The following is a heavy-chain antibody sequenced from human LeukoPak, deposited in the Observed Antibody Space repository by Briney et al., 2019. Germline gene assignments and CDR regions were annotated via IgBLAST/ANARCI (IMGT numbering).Heavy chain of an antibody. D-gene: IGHD6-13*01. CDR1: GGTFSSYA. CDR3: ARDLTVLEQPRGYFDY. V-gene: IGHV1-69*01. Sequence: GASVKVSCKASGGTFSSYAISWVRQAPGQGLEWMGGIIPIFGTANHAQKFQGRVTITADESTSTAYMELSSLRSEDTAVYYCARDLTVLEQPRGYFDYWGQGTLVTVSS. CDR2: IIPIFGTA. J-gene: IGHJ4*02.